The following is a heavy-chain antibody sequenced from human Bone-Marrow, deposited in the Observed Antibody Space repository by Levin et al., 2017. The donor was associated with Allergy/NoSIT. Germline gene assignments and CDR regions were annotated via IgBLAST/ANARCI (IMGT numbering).Heavy chain of an antibody. D-gene: IGHD6-13*01. CDR2: ISWNSGSI. V-gene: IGHV3-9*01. CDR1: GFTFDDYA. CDR3: AKDISRLIAAAGTPYSYYYYYMDG. J-gene: IGHJ6*03. Sequence: GGSLRLSCAASGFTFDDYAMHWVRQAPGKGLEWVSGISWNSGSIGYADSVKGRFTISRDNAKNSLYLQMNSLRAEDTALYYCAKDISRLIAAAGTPYSYYYYYMDGWGKGTTVTVSS.